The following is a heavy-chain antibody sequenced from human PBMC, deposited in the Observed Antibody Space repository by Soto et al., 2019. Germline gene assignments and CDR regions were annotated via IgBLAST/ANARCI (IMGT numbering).Heavy chain of an antibody. CDR2: ISAYNGNT. V-gene: IGHV1-18*01. Sequence: QVQLVQSGAEVKKPGASVKVSCKASGYTFTSYGIIWVRQAPGQGLEWMGWISAYNGNTNYEQKLQGRVTMTTATSTSTAYMELRSLRSDDTAVYYGAREVRDDYGDLVIDYWGQGTLVTVSS. CDR3: AREVRDDYGDLVIDY. CDR1: GYTFTSYG. J-gene: IGHJ4*02. D-gene: IGHD4-17*01.